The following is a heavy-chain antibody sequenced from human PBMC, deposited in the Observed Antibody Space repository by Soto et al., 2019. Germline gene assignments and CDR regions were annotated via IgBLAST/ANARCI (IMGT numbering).Heavy chain of an antibody. CDR3: ARDRDRAARRRGYYYGMDV. J-gene: IGHJ6*02. D-gene: IGHD6-6*01. V-gene: IGHV1-69*13. CDR1: GGTFSSYA. CDR2: IIPIFGTA. Sequence: ASVKVSCKASGGTFSSYAISWVRQAPGQGLEWMGGIIPIFGTANYAQKFQGRVTITADESTSTAYMELSSLRSEDTAVYYCARDRDRAARRRGYYYGMDVWGQGTTVTVSS.